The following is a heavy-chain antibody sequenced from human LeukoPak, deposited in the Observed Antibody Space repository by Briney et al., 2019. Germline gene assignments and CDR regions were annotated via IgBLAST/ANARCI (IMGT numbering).Heavy chain of an antibody. CDR2: INAGNGNT. V-gene: IGHV1-3*01. CDR1: GYTFTSYA. J-gene: IGHJ6*04. D-gene: IGHD3-10*01. Sequence: EASVKVSCRASGYTFTSYAMHWVRQAPGKRLEWMGWINAGNGNTKYSQKFQGRVTITRDTSPSIAYMELSSLRSEDTAVYYCARDLSRITMVRGVNGMDVWGKGTTVTVSS. CDR3: ARDLSRITMVRGVNGMDV.